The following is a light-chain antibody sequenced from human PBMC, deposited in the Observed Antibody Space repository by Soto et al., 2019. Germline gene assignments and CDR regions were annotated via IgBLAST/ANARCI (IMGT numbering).Light chain of an antibody. J-gene: IGKJ4*01. CDR2: DAS. CDR3: QQYDNLPLT. CDR1: QDISNY. V-gene: IGKV1-33*01. Sequence: DIQMIQSKSSLSASVGDRVTITCQASQDISNYLNWYQQKPGKAPKLLIYDASNLETGVPSRFSGSGSGTDFTFTISSLQPEDIATYYCQQYDNLPLTFGGGTKVDIK.